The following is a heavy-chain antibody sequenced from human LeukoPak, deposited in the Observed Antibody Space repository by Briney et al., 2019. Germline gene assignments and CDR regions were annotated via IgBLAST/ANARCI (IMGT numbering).Heavy chain of an antibody. CDR3: ARDYGGNSGWFDP. J-gene: IGHJ5*02. D-gene: IGHD4-23*01. CDR1: GYTFTSYD. V-gene: IGHV1-8*03. Sequence: ASVKVSCKDSGYTFTSYDINWARQATGQGLEWMGWMNPNSGNTGYAQKFQGRVTITRNTSISTAYMKLTSLRAEDTAVYYCARDYGGNSGWFDPWGQGTLVTVSS. CDR2: MNPNSGNT.